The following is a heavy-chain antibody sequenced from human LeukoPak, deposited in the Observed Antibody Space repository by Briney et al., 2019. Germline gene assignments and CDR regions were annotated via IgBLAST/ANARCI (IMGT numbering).Heavy chain of an antibody. J-gene: IGHJ4*02. D-gene: IGHD2-15*01. CDR1: GGSISSSSDY. CDR3: ARVPTPAPSQFDY. Sequence: SETLSLTCTVSGGSISSSSDYWGWIRQPPGKGLEWIGSIYYSGSTYYNPSLKSRVTISVDTSKNQFSLKLSSVTAADTAVYYCARVPTPAPSQFDYWGQGTLVTVSS. V-gene: IGHV4-39*07. CDR2: IYYSGST.